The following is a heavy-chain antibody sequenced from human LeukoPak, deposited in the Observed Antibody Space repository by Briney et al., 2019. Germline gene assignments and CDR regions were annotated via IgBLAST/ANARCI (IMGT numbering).Heavy chain of an antibody. V-gene: IGHV1-18*01. CDR3: VSVEKIAVGGRDYFDY. Sequence: ASVKVSCKASGYTFSIYGISWVRQAPGQGLKGMGWVSPYKGETNSAQNVHGRVAMTKDTSTSTAYMELRSLRSDDTAVYYCVSVEKIAVGGRDYFDYWGQGTLVTVSS. J-gene: IGHJ4*02. D-gene: IGHD6-19*01. CDR2: VSPYKGET. CDR1: GYTFSIYG.